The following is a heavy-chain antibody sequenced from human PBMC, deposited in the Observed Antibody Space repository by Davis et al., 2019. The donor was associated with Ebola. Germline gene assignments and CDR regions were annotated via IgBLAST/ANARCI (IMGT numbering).Heavy chain of an antibody. J-gene: IGHJ6*03. CDR3: AGGGGYYYYYMDV. V-gene: IGHV3-7*01. CDR1: GFTFSSYA. Sequence: PGGSLRLSCAASGFTFSSYAMHWVRQAPGKGLEWVANIKQDGSEKYYVDSVKGRFTISRDNAKNSLYLQMNSLRAEDTAVYYCAGGGGYYYYYMDVWGKGTTVTVSS. D-gene: IGHD2-15*01. CDR2: IKQDGSEK.